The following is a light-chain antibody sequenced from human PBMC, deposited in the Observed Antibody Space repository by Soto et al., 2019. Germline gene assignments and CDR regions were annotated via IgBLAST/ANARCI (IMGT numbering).Light chain of an antibody. Sequence: QPVLTQPPSVSGAPGQRVTISCTGSSSNIGADYDVHWYQHHPGTAPKLLIYDNRNRPSGVPDRFSGSKSGTSASLAITGLQAEDEADYYCQSYDRSLSGSVVFGGGTKLTVL. CDR3: QSYDRSLSGSVV. CDR2: DNR. J-gene: IGLJ2*01. CDR1: SSNIGADYD. V-gene: IGLV1-40*01.